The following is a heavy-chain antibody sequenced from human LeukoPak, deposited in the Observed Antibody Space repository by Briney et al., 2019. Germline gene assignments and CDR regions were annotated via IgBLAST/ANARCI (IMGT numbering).Heavy chain of an antibody. Sequence: SETLSLTCTVSSYSISSGYYWGWIRQPPGKGLEWIGSIYHSGSTYYNPSLKSRVSISLDTSKNQFSLKLSSVTAADTAVYYCARDGDYGGNSNWFDPWGQGALVTVSS. V-gene: IGHV4-38-2*02. D-gene: IGHD4-23*01. CDR3: ARDGDYGGNSNWFDP. J-gene: IGHJ5*02. CDR2: IYHSGST. CDR1: SYSISSGYY.